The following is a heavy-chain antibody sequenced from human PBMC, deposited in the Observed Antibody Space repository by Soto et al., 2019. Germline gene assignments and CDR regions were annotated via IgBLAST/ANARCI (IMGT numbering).Heavy chain of an antibody. CDR1: GFTFSNAW. CDR2: IISNSAGGST. D-gene: IGHD1-1*01. J-gene: IGHJ4*02. Sequence: EVQLVESGGGLVKPGESLRLSCAASGFTFSNAWMSWVRQAPGKGLEWVGRIISNSAGGSTDYTAPVKGRFTISRDDSKNTLFLQMNSLKTEDTAVYYCATPRATGIFDSWGQGTLVTVSS. V-gene: IGHV3-15*01. CDR3: ATPRATGIFDS.